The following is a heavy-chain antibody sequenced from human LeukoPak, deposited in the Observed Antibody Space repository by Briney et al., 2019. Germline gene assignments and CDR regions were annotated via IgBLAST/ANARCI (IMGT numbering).Heavy chain of an antibody. CDR1: GGSISSYY. CDR3: ARYAHYDFWSGYYDYYMDV. V-gene: IGHV4-4*07. CDR2: IYTSGST. J-gene: IGHJ6*03. D-gene: IGHD3-3*01. Sequence: SETLSLTCTVSGGSISSYYWSWIRQPAGKGLEWIGRIYTSGSTNYNPSLKSRVTMSVDTSKNQFSLKLSSVTAADTAVYYCARYAHYDFWSGYYDYYMDVWGKGTTVTVSS.